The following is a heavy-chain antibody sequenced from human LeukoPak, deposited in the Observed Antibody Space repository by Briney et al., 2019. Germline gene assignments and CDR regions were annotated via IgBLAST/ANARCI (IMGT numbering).Heavy chain of an antibody. J-gene: IGHJ4*02. CDR1: GGSFSGYY. Sequence: SETLSLTCAVYGGSFSGYYWSWIRQPPGKGLEWIGEINHSGSTNYNPSLKSRVTISVDTSKNQFSMKLSSVTAADTAVYYCARGRSTYYYDSSGYYRRTFDYWGQGTLVTVS. V-gene: IGHV4-34*01. CDR2: INHSGST. CDR3: ARGRSTYYYDSSGYYRRTFDY. D-gene: IGHD3-22*01.